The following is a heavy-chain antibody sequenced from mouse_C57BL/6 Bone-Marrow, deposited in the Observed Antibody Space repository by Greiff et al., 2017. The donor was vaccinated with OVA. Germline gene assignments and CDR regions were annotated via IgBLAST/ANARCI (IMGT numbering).Heavy chain of an antibody. D-gene: IGHD1-1*02. J-gene: IGHJ4*01. V-gene: IGHV1-55*01. CDR1: GYTFTSYW. CDR3: ARGWFPYYAMDY. CDR2: IYPGSGST. Sequence: VQRVESGAELVKPGASVKMSCKASGYTFTSYWITWVKQRPGQGLEWIGDIYPGSGSTNYNEKFKSKATLTVDTSSSTAYMQLSSLTSEDSAVYYCARGWFPYYAMDYWGQGTSVTVSS.